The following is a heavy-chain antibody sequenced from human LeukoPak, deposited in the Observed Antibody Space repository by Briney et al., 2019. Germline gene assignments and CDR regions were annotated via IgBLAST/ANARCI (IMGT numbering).Heavy chain of an antibody. D-gene: IGHD6-19*01. Sequence: PGGSLRLSCAASGFTFDDYAMHWVRQAPGKGLEWVSGISWNSGSIVYADSVKGRFTISRDNAKNSLYLQMNSLRAEDTALYYCAKDIRATSVASTSGFDYWGQGTLVTVSS. CDR3: AKDIRATSVASTSGFDY. J-gene: IGHJ4*02. V-gene: IGHV3-9*01. CDR1: GFTFDDYA. CDR2: ISWNSGSI.